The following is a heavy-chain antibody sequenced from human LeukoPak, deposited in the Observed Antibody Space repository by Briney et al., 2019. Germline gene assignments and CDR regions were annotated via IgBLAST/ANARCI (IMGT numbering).Heavy chain of an antibody. D-gene: IGHD3-22*01. CDR3: AKEGYYYDRSGYYEVGVTRD. Sequence: GGSLRLSCAASGFTFSSYAMSWVRQAPGKGLEWVSAIRGSGGSTYYADSVKGRFTISRDNSKNTLYLQMNSLRAEDTAVYYCAKEGYYYDRSGYYEVGVTRDWGQGTLVTVSS. V-gene: IGHV3-23*01. CDR2: IRGSGGST. CDR1: GFTFSSYA. J-gene: IGHJ4*02.